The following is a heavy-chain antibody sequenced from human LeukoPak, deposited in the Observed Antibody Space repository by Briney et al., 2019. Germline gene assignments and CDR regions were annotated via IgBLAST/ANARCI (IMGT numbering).Heavy chain of an antibody. V-gene: IGHV1-2*06. D-gene: IGHD6-19*01. CDR2: INPNSGGT. Sequence: ASVKVSCKASGYTFTGYYMHWVRQAPGQGLEWMGRINPNSGGTNYAQKFQGRVTMTRDTSISTAYMELSRLRSDDTAVYYCARDAHIAVAVNDAFDIWGQGTMVTVSS. CDR1: GYTFTGYY. J-gene: IGHJ3*02. CDR3: ARDAHIAVAVNDAFDI.